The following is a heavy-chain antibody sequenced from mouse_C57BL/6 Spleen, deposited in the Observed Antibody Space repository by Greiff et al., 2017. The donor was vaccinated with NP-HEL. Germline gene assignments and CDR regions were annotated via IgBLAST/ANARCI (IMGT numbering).Heavy chain of an antibody. CDR1: GFTFSSYA. D-gene: IGHD1-1*01. J-gene: IGHJ1*03. CDR3: ARDGTTVGKYFDV. V-gene: IGHV5-4*01. CDR2: ISDGGSYT. Sequence: DVHLVESGGGLVKPGGSLKLSCAASGFTFSSYAMSWVRQTPEKRLEWVATISDGGSYTYYPDNVKGRFTISRDNAKNNLYLQMSHLKSEDTAMYYCARDGTTVGKYFDVWGTGTTVTVSS.